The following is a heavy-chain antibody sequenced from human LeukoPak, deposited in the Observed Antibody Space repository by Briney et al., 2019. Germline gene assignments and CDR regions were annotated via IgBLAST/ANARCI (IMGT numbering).Heavy chain of an antibody. V-gene: IGHV3-30-3*01. CDR3: ARVDQRAMVLYYFDY. CDR2: ISYDGSNK. J-gene: IGHJ4*02. CDR1: GFTFSSYA. Sequence: GGSLRLSCAASGFTFSSYAMHWVRQAPGKGLEWVAVISYDGSNKYYADSVKGRFTISRDNSKNTLYVQVNSLRAEDTAVYYCARVDQRAMVLYYFDYWGQGTLVTVSS. D-gene: IGHD5-18*01.